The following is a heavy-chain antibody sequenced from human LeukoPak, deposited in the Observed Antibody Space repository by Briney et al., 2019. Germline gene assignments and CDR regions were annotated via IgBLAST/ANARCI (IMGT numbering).Heavy chain of an antibody. Sequence: GGSLRLSCAASGFTFSGYYMSWIRQAPGKGLEWVSYISSSGSTIYYADSVKGRFTISRDNAKNSLYLQMNSLRAEDTAVYYCAREDVTCAFDIWGQGTMVTVSS. CDR3: AREDVTCAFDI. CDR2: ISSSGSTI. J-gene: IGHJ3*02. D-gene: IGHD3-16*01. V-gene: IGHV3-11*04. CDR1: GFTFSGYY.